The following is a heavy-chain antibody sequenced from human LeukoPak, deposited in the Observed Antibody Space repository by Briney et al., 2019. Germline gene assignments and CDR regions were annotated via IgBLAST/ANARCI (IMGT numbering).Heavy chain of an antibody. CDR1: GGSISSGSYY. Sequence: SQTLSLTCTVSGGSISSGSYYWSWIRQPAGKGLEWIGRIYTSGSTNYNPSLKRRVTISVDTSKNQFSLKLSSVTAADTAVYYCARDSGITYYDFWSGYYHYYYMDVWGKGTTVTVSS. CDR3: ARDSGITYYDFWSGYYHYYYMDV. J-gene: IGHJ6*03. V-gene: IGHV4-61*02. CDR2: IYTSGST. D-gene: IGHD3-3*01.